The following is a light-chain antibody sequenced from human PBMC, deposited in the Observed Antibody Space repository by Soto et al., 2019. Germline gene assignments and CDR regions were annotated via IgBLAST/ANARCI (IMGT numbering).Light chain of an antibody. J-gene: IGKJ1*01. V-gene: IGKV3-20*01. CDR3: QQYGSSPWT. CDR2: GAS. Sequence: GLMKSPGTLSLSPGERATLSCRSSQSVSSSYLAWYQQKPGQAPRLLIYGASSRATGIPDRFSGSGSGTDFTLTISRLEPEDFAVYYCQQYGSSPWTFGQGTKVDIK. CDR1: QSVSSSY.